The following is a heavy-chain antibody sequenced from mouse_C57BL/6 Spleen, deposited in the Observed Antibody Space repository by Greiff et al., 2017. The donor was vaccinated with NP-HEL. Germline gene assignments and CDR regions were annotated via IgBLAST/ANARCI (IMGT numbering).Heavy chain of an antibody. CDR1: GYTFTDYY. V-gene: IGHV1-26*01. CDR2: INPNNGGT. CDR3: ARRPFITTVVGAMDY. D-gene: IGHD1-1*01. J-gene: IGHJ4*01. Sequence: EVQLQQSGPELVKPGASVKISCKASGYTFTDYYMNWVKQSHGKSLEWIGDINPNNGGTSYNQKFKGKATLTVDKSSSTAYMELRSLTSEDSAVYYCARRPFITTVVGAMDYWGQGTSVTVSS.